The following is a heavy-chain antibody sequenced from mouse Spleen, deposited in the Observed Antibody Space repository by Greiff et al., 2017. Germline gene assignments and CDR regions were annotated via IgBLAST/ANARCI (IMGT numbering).Heavy chain of an antibody. Sequence: EVQGVESGGGLVKPGGSLKLSCAASGFTFSSYAMSWVRQTPEKRLEWVATISSGGSYTYYPDSVKGRFTISRDNAKNTLYLQMSSLRSEDTAMYYCAGNYTFDYWGQGTTLTVSS. CDR1: GFTFSSYA. D-gene: IGHD2-1*01. CDR3: AGNYTFDY. J-gene: IGHJ2*01. CDR2: ISSGGSYT. V-gene: IGHV5-9-3*01.